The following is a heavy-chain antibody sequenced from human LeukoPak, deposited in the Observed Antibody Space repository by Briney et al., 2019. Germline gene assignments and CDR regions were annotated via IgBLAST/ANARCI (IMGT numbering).Heavy chain of an antibody. CDR1: GYTFTSYY. V-gene: IGHV1-46*01. CDR3: ARLRASSSSLSLDLDY. CDR2: INPSGGGT. J-gene: IGHJ4*02. Sequence: ASVKVSCKASGYTFTSYYMHWVRQAPGQGLEWMGIINPSGGGTSYAQKFQGRVTMTRDTSTSTVYMELSSLRSEDTAVYYCARLRASSSSLSLDLDYWGQGTLVTVSS. D-gene: IGHD6-6*01.